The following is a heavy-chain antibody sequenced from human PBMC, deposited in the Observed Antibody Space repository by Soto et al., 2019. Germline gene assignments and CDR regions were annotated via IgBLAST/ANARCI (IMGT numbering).Heavy chain of an antibody. CDR1: GGTFSSYA. V-gene: IGHV1-69*13. D-gene: IGHD3-3*02. CDR2: IIPIFGTA. CDR3: AREELANYYYYGMDV. Sequence: GASVKVSCKASGGTFSSYAISWVRQAPGQGLEWMGGIIPIFGTANYAQKFQGRVTITADESTSTAYMEPSSLRSEDTAVYYCAREELANYYYYGMDVWGQGTTVTVSS. J-gene: IGHJ6*02.